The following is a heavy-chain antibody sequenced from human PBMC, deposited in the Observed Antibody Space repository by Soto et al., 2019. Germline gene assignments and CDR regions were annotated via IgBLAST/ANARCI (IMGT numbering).Heavy chain of an antibody. CDR2: IRSKANSYAT. Sequence: GGSLRLSCAASGFTFSGSAMHWVRQASGKGLEWVGRIRSKANSYATAYAASVKGRFTISRDDSKNTAYLQMNSLKTEDTAVYYCTRLPGIAAAGRNYWGQGTLVTVSS. D-gene: IGHD6-13*01. J-gene: IGHJ4*02. V-gene: IGHV3-73*01. CDR1: GFTFSGSA. CDR3: TRLPGIAAAGRNY.